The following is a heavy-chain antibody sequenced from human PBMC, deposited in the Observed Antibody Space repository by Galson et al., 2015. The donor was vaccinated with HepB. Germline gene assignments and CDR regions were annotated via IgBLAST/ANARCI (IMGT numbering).Heavy chain of an antibody. CDR3: VRDPPLGTPFDH. CDR1: GFTFSSYN. J-gene: IGHJ4*02. V-gene: IGHV3-21*01. CDR2: INSDSSYT. D-gene: IGHD7-27*01. Sequence: SLRLSCAASGFTFSSYNMNWVRQAPGEGLEWVASINSDSSYTYYADSLKGGFTVSRDNVKNSLYLQMNTLRAEDTAVYYCVRDPPLGTPFDHWGQGTLVTVSS.